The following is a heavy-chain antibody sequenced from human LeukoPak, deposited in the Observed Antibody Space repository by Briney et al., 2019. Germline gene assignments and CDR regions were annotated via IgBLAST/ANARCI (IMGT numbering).Heavy chain of an antibody. CDR1: GFTFSDYY. V-gene: IGHV3-11*01. J-gene: IGHJ6*02. D-gene: IGHD2-21*02. Sequence: GGSLRLSCAASGFTFSDYYMSWIRQAPGKGLEWVSYISSSGSTIYHADSVKGRFTISRDNAKNSLYLQMNSLRAEDTAVYYCARGPQGGDALYYYYYGMDVWGQGTTVTVSS. CDR3: ARGPQGGDALYYYYYGMDV. CDR2: ISSSGSTI.